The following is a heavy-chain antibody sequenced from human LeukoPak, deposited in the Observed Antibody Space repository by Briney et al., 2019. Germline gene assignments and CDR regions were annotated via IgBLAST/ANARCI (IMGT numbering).Heavy chain of an antibody. CDR1: GGSISNYY. J-gene: IGHJ4*02. V-gene: IGHV4-59*01. D-gene: IGHD4-17*01. CDR3: ARLSATVTTIFDY. CDR2: ISYSGST. Sequence: PPETLSLTCTVSGGSISNYYWSWIRQPPGKGLEWIGYISYSGSTNYNPSLKSRVTISVDTSKNQFSLKLSSVTAADTAVYYCARLSATVTTIFDYWGQGTLVTVSS.